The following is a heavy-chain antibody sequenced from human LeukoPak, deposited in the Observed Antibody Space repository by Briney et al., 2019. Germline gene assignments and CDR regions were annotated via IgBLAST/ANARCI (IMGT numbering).Heavy chain of an antibody. CDR1: GFIFTSEA. Sequence: TGRSLRLSCVASGFIFTSEAMSWVSQAAGKGLEWVSAISGSDASIHYADRVKGRFTISRDNSKNTLYLQMNSLRAEYTAVYYCAKMQTENAMLTGYRALCDYWGQGALVTVSS. CDR2: ISGSDASI. D-gene: IGHD3-9*01. J-gene: IGHJ4*02. V-gene: IGHV3-23*01. CDR3: AKMQTENAMLTGYRALCDY.